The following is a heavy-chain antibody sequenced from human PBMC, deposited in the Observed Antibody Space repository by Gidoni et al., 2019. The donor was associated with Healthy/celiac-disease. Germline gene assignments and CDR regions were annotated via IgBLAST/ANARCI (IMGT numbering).Heavy chain of an antibody. CDR1: GFTFCDYA. J-gene: IGHJ5*02. Sequence: EVPLVESGGCLVKPGRFLHLSCTASGFTFCDYAMSWFRQAPGKGLEWVGFIRSKAYGGTTEYAASVKGRFTISRDDSKSIAYLQMNSLKTEDTAVYYCTSRASVQLGFWFDPWGQGTLVTVSS. D-gene: IGHD1-1*01. CDR2: IRSKAYGGTT. CDR3: TSRASVQLGFWFDP. V-gene: IGHV3-49*05.